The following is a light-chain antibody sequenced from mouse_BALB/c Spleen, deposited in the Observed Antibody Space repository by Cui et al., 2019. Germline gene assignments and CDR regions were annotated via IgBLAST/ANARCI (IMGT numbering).Light chain of an antibody. J-gene: IGKJ1*01. V-gene: IGKV1-135*01. CDR2: LVS. CDR1: QSLLDSDGKTY. Sequence: DVVMSQNPCTLSVTIGEAASISCKSSQSLLDSDGKTYLNWLLQRPGQSPKRLIYLVSKLDSGVPDRFTGSGSGTDFTLKISRVEAEDLGVYYCWQCTHFPRTFGGGTKLEIK. CDR3: WQCTHFPRT.